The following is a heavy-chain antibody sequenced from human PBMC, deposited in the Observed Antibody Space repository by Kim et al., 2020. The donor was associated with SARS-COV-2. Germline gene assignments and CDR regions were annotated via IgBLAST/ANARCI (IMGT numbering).Heavy chain of an antibody. V-gene: IGHV4-34*01. D-gene: IGHD3-10*01. CDR2: INHSGST. CDR1: GGSFSGYY. Sequence: SETLSLTCAVYGGSFSGYYWSWIRQPPGKGLEWIGEINHSGSTNYNPSLKSRVTISVDTSKNQFSLKLSSVTAADTAVYYCARARVRGNYYMDVWGKGTTVTVSS. CDR3: ARARVRGNYYMDV. J-gene: IGHJ6*03.